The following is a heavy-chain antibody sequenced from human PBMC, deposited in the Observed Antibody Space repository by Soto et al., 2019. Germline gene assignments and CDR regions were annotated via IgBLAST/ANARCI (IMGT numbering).Heavy chain of an antibody. V-gene: IGHV3-48*01. CDR3: AISNIPEDY. J-gene: IGHJ4*02. CDR2: ISSSSSPI. Sequence: EVQLVESGGGLVQPGGSLRLSCAASGFTFSSYSMNWVRQAPGKGLEWVSYISSSSSPIFYADSVKGRFTISRDNAKNSLYLQMNSLRAEDTAVYYCAISNIPEDYWGQGTLVTVSS. CDR1: GFTFSSYS. D-gene: IGHD3-16*02.